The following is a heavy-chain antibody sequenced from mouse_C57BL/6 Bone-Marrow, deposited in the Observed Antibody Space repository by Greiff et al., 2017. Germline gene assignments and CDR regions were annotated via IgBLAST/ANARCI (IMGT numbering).Heavy chain of an antibody. V-gene: IGHV1-72*01. CDR3: ALGDWDFYFDY. Sequence: VKLKQPGAELVKPGASVKLSCKASGYTFTSYWMHWVKQRPGRGLEWIGRIDPNSGGTKYNEKFKSKATLTVDKPSSTAYMQLSSLTSEDSAVYYCALGDWDFYFDYWGQGTTLTVSS. J-gene: IGHJ2*01. CDR1: GYTFTSYW. CDR2: IDPNSGGT. D-gene: IGHD4-1*01.